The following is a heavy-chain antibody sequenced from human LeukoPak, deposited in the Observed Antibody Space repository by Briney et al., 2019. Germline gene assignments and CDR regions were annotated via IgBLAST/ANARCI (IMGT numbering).Heavy chain of an antibody. J-gene: IGHJ4*02. CDR1: GFTVSSNY. CDR3: ARGAALRPFDY. D-gene: IGHD6-13*01. V-gene: IGHV3-53*01. Sequence: PGRSLRLSCAASGFTVSSNYMSWVRRAPGKGLEWVSVIYSGGSTYYADSVKGRFTISRDNSKNTLYLQMNSLRAEDTAVYYCARGAALRPFDYWGQGTLVTVSS. CDR2: IYSGGST.